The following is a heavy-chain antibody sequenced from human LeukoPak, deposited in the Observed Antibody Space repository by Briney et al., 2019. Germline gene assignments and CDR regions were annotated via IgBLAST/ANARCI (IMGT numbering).Heavy chain of an antibody. V-gene: IGHV1-46*01. CDR2: INPSGGST. Sequence: ASVKVSCKASGYTFTNYYMHWVRQAPGQGLEWMGIINPSGGSTSYAQKFQGRVTMTRDTSTSTAYMELSRLRSDDTAVYYCAREGKYYYDSSGSGRFDYWGQGTLVTVSS. J-gene: IGHJ4*02. CDR3: AREGKYYYDSSGSGRFDY. D-gene: IGHD3-22*01. CDR1: GYTFTNYY.